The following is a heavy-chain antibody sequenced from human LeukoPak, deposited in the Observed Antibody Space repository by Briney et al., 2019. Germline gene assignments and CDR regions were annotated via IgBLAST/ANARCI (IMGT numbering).Heavy chain of an antibody. CDR1: AGFTFDDYA. V-gene: IGHV3-9*01. Sequence: GRSLRLSCAASAGFTFDDYAMHWVRQVPGKGLEWVSGISWNSGNIGYADSVKGRFTISRDNAKKSLYLQMNCLRAEDTALYYCAKLEGTFDIWGQGTMVTVSS. CDR2: ISWNSGNI. CDR3: AKLEGTFDI. D-gene: IGHD6-6*01. J-gene: IGHJ3*02.